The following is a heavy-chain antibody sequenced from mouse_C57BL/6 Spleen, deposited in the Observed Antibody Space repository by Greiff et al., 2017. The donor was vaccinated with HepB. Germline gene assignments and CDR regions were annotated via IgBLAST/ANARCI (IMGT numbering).Heavy chain of an antibody. V-gene: IGHV5-17*01. Sequence: EVQLQESGGGLVKPGGSLKLSCAASGFTFSDYGMHWVRQAPEKGLEWVAYISSGSSTIYYADTVKGRFTISRDNAKNTLFLQMTSLRSEDTAMYYCARREGLRDYAMDYWGQGTSVTVSS. CDR1: GFTFSDYG. CDR3: ARREGLRDYAMDY. CDR2: ISSGSSTI. D-gene: IGHD2-4*01. J-gene: IGHJ4*01.